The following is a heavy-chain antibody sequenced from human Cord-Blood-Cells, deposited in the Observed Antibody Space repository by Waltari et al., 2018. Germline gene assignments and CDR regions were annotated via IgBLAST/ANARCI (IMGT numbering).Heavy chain of an antibody. CDR1: GYTVTSHY. J-gene: IGHJ4*02. Sequence: QVQLVQSGAEVKKPGASVKVSCKASGYTVTSHYTHWVRQDPGQELEWMGIINPSGGSTSYAQEFQGRVTMTRDTSTSTVYMELSSLRSEDTAVYYCARVGMGIDYWGQGTLVTVSS. V-gene: IGHV1-46*01. CDR3: ARVGMGIDY. D-gene: IGHD7-27*01. CDR2: INPSGGST.